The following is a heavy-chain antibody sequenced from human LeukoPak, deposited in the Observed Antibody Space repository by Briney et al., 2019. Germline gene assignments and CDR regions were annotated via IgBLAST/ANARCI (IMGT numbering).Heavy chain of an antibody. Sequence: SQTLSLTCAVPGVSITSDTYCWSWIRQPPGTGLEWIGYILHSGSTYYNPSLKSRVTISIDTSKSQFSLKLSSVTAADTAVYYCARTRDFWSGYFDYWGQGTLVTVSS. CDR2: ILHSGST. D-gene: IGHD3-3*01. CDR1: GVSITSDTYC. V-gene: IGHV4-30-2*01. CDR3: ARTRDFWSGYFDY. J-gene: IGHJ4*02.